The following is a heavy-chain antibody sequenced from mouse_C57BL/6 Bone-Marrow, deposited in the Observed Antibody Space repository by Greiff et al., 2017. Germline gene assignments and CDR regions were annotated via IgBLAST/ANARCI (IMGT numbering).Heavy chain of an antibody. J-gene: IGHJ2*01. Sequence: EVMLVESGGGLVKPGGSLKLSCAASGFTFSDYGMHWVRQAPEKGLEWVAYISSGSSTIYYADTVKGRFTISRDNAKNTLFLQMTSLRSEDTAMYDCARRGDYDGYYFDYWGQGSTLTVSS. D-gene: IGHD2-4*01. CDR1: GFTFSDYG. CDR2: ISSGSSTI. V-gene: IGHV5-17*01. CDR3: ARRGDYDGYYFDY.